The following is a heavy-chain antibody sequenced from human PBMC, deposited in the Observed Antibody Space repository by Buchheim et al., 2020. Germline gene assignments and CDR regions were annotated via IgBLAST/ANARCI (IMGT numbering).Heavy chain of an antibody. J-gene: IGHJ6*02. Sequence: QVQLVESGGGVVQPGRSLRLSCAASGFTFSSYGMHWVRQAPGKGLEWVAVIWYDGSNKYYADSVKGRFTISRDNSKKTLYLQMNSQRAEDTAVYYVAKSLVVYYYYGMGVWGQGTT. V-gene: IGHV3-33*06. CDR1: GFTFSSYG. CDR2: IWYDGSNK. CDR3: AKSLVVYYYYGMGV. D-gene: IGHD2-15*01.